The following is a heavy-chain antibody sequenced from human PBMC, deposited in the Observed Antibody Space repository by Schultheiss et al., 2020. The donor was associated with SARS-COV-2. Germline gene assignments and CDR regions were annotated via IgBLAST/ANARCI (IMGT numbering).Heavy chain of an antibody. J-gene: IGHJ4*02. CDR3: ARGQGNYGRYDY. CDR1: GGSISSSSYY. D-gene: IGHD1-7*01. CDR2: IYTSGST. V-gene: IGHV4-61*02. Sequence: SETLSLTCTVSGGSISSSSYYWSWIRQPAGKGLEWIGRIYTSGSTNYNPSLKSRVTISIDTSKNQFSLRLNSVTAADTAVYYCARGQGNYGRYDYWGQGTLVTVSS.